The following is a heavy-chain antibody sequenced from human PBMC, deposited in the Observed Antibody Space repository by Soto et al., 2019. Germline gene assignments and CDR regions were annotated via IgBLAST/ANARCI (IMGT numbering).Heavy chain of an antibody. CDR2: IMPISGTA. D-gene: IGHD2-2*01. J-gene: IGHJ6*02. CDR1: GGTFSSYA. V-gene: IGHV1-69*01. Sequence: QVQLVQSGAEVKKPGSSVTVSCKASGGTFSSYAISWVRQAPGHGLERMGGIMPISGTANYAQKLQGRVTITADESTSTAYMELSSLRSEDTAVYYCARSQGSSTSLEIYYYYYYGMDVWGQGTTVTVSS. CDR3: ARSQGSSTSLEIYYYYYYGMDV.